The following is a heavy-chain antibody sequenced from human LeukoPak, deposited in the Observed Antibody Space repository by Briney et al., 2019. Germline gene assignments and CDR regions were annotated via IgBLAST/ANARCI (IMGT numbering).Heavy chain of an antibody. D-gene: IGHD2-15*01. CDR2: ICYSGST. V-gene: IGHV4-59*08. CDR1: GGSITSYY. Sequence: KPSETLSLTCTVSGGSITSYYWSWIRQPPGKGLEWIGYICYSGSTNYNPSLKSRVTISVDTSKNQFSLELSSVTAADTAVYYCASTKYCSGGVCYEYWGQGTLVTVSS. J-gene: IGHJ4*02. CDR3: ASTKYCSGGVCYEY.